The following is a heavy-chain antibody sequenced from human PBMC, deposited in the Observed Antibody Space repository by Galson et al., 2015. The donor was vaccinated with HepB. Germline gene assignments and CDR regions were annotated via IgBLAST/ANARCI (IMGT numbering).Heavy chain of an antibody. CDR2: INPSGGST. CDR3: ARDGGTAGYGSSWELSFDY. J-gene: IGHJ4*02. Sequence: SVKVSCKASGYTFTSYYMHWVRQAPGQGLEWMGIINPSGGSTSYAQKFQGRVTMTRDTSTSTVYMELSSLRSEDTAVYYCARDGGTAGYGSSWELSFDYWGQGTLVTVSS. CDR1: GYTFTSYY. V-gene: IGHV1-46*01. D-gene: IGHD6-13*01.